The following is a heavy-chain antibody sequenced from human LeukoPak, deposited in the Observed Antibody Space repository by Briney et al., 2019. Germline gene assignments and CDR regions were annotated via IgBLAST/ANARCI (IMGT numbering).Heavy chain of an antibody. Sequence: ASVKVSCKTSGYTFTIYGLSWVRQAPGQGLEWMGWISGHNGNTKYAQKFQGRVTMTTDTSTSTSYMELRSLRSDDTAVYYCARDGNRRTTYYYGSGSDYWGQGTLVTVSS. V-gene: IGHV1-18*01. CDR2: ISGHNGNT. CDR1: GYTFTIYG. J-gene: IGHJ4*02. D-gene: IGHD3-10*01. CDR3: ARDGNRRTTYYYGSGSDY.